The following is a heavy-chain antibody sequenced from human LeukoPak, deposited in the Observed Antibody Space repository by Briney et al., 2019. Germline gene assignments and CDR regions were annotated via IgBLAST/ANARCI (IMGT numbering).Heavy chain of an antibody. CDR1: GFTFSSYA. CDR2: ISGSGGST. Sequence: GGSLRLSCAASGFTFSSYAMSWVRQAPGKGLEWVSAISGSGGSTYYADSVKGRFTISRDNSKNTLYLQMNSLRAEDTAVYYCAKEVGETAIIKAAFDIWGRGTMVTVSS. CDR3: AKEVGETAIIKAAFDI. V-gene: IGHV3-23*01. J-gene: IGHJ3*02. D-gene: IGHD5-18*01.